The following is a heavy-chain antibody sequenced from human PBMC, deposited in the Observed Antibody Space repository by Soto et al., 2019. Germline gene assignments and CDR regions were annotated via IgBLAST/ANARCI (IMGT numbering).Heavy chain of an antibody. D-gene: IGHD5-12*01. Sequence: QVQLVQSGAELKKPGSSVKVSCKASGGSFSNFGISWVRQAPGQGLEWMGGIVPVFGRPNYAQRFRGRLTITADESTSTGYMELISLRSDDTAVYYCAREGSGYSFWGQGTQVTVSS. CDR1: GGSFSNFG. J-gene: IGHJ4*02. CDR2: IVPVFGRP. CDR3: AREGSGYSF. V-gene: IGHV1-69*01.